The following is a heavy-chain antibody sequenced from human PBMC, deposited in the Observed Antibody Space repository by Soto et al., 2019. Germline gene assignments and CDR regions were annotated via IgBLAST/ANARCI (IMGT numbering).Heavy chain of an antibody. CDR2: ISSSSSYI. J-gene: IGHJ3*02. CDR3: ARDGLGYCSSTSCYGDAFDI. V-gene: IGHV3-21*01. CDR1: GFTFSSYS. Sequence: GGSLRLSCAASGFTFSSYSMNWVRQAPGKGLEWVSSISSSSSYIYYADSVKGRFTISRDNAKNSLYLQMNSLRAEDTAVYYCARDGLGYCSSTSCYGDAFDIWGQGTMVTVSS. D-gene: IGHD2-2*01.